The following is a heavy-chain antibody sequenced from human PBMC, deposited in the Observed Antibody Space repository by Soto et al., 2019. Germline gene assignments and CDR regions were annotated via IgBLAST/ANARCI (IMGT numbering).Heavy chain of an antibody. CDR2: IYYSGST. Sequence: QVQLQESGPGLVKPSQTLSLTCTVSGGSISSGDYYWSWIRQPPGKGLEWIGYIYYSGSTYYNPSLKSRVTISVDTSKNQFSLKLSSVTAADTAVYYCARQPGEYDFWSGYYNKAWFDPWGQGTLVTVSS. D-gene: IGHD3-3*01. CDR1: GGSISSGDYY. CDR3: ARQPGEYDFWSGYYNKAWFDP. V-gene: IGHV4-30-4*01. J-gene: IGHJ5*02.